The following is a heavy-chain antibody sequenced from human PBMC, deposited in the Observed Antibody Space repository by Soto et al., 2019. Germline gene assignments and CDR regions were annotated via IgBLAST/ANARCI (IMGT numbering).Heavy chain of an antibody. J-gene: IGHJ5*02. CDR1: GGSISSGGYY. CDR3: SRYYRDYWFDP. V-gene: IGHV4-31*03. CDR2: IYYSGST. D-gene: IGHD4-17*01. Sequence: QVQLQESGPGLVKPSQTLSLTCTVSGGSISSGGYYWSWIRQHPGKGLEWIGYIYYSGSTYYNPSLKGRVTISVDTSKNQFSLKLSSVTAADTAVYYCSRYYRDYWFDPWGQETLVTVSS.